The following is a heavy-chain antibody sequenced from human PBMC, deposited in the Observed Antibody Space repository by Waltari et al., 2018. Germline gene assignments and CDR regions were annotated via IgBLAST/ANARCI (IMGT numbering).Heavy chain of an antibody. CDR2: ISGSGGST. CDR3: AKRGEGYYDSSGYFDY. D-gene: IGHD3-22*01. Sequence: EVQLLESGGGLVQPGGSLRLSCAASGFTFSSYAMSWVRQAPGKGLEWVSAISGSGGSTYYADHVKGRCTIARDNAKNTLYLQMNSLRAEDTEVYYWAKRGEGYYDSSGYFDYWGQGTLVTVSS. V-gene: IGHV3-23*01. J-gene: IGHJ4*02. CDR1: GFTFSSYA.